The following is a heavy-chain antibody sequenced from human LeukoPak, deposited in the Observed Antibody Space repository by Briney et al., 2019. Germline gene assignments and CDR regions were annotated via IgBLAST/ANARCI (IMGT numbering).Heavy chain of an antibody. J-gene: IGHJ4*02. V-gene: IGHV4-39*07. CDR3: TRVRQGSQSDY. CDR1: GGPLDSFF. Sequence: PSETLSLTCTVSGGPLDSFFWSWIRQPPGKGLECIRSIHHSGNAYYNSSLESRVTISVDMSKNQFSLQLRSVTAADTAVYYCTRVRQGSQSDYWGQGTLVTVSS. CDR2: IHHSGNA.